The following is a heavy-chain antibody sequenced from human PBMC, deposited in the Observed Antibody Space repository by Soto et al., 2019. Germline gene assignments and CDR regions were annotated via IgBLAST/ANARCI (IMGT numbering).Heavy chain of an antibody. Sequence: QVHLVQCGAEVKKPGASVKVSCKASGYTFTRYGITWVRQARGQGLEWMGWISAHNGNTDYAQKLQGRVIVTRDTSTSTAYMELRSLISDDTAVYYCARGRYGDYWGQGDLVTVSS. J-gene: IGHJ4*02. V-gene: IGHV1-18*01. D-gene: IGHD1-1*01. CDR1: GYTFTRYG. CDR3: ARGRYGDY. CDR2: ISAHNGNT.